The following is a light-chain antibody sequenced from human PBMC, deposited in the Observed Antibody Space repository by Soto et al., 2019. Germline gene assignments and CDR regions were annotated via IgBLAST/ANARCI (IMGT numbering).Light chain of an antibody. Sequence: ESILTQSPGTLSLSPGERATLSCRASQTVNSRHLNWYQHKPGQAPRLLIYGASIRAAGIPDRFSGSRSGADFSLNITRLEPEDSAVYYCQQFDGSRPAFTFGQGTKLEI. CDR1: QTVNSRH. CDR2: GAS. V-gene: IGKV3-20*01. J-gene: IGKJ2*01. CDR3: QQFDGSRPAFT.